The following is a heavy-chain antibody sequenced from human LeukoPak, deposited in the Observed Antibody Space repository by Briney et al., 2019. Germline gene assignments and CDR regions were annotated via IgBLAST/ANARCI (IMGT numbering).Heavy chain of an antibody. D-gene: IGHD4-17*01. V-gene: IGHV5-51*01. CDR1: GYSFTTYW. CDR3: ASRPFETTVVPWDFY. CDR2: IRPMNSDV. J-gene: IGHJ4*02. Sequence: GESLKISCKGSGYSFTTYWVAWVRQLPGKGLEWMGIIRPMNSDVRYSPSFQGQVAISADRSINTAYLQWSSLTASDTAMYYCASRPFETTVVPWDFYWGQGTQVTVSS.